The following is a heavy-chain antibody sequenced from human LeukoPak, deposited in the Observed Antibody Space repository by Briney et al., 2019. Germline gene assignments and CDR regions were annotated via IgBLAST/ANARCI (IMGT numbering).Heavy chain of an antibody. J-gene: IGHJ4*02. CDR2: INPNSGGT. Sequence: ASVKVSCKASGYTFTGYYMHWVRQAPGQGLEWMGWINPNSGGTNYAQKFQGRVTMSRDTSFSTAYMELSRLRYDDTAVYYCARGLRWYNSGIGYWGQGTLVTVSS. D-gene: IGHD3-10*01. CDR3: ARGLRWYNSGIGY. CDR1: GYTFTGYY. V-gene: IGHV1-2*02.